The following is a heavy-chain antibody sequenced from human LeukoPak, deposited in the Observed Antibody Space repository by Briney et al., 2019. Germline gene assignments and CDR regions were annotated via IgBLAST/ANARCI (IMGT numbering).Heavy chain of an antibody. CDR2: ISAYNGNT. CDR3: AREPYDILTGYTDY. V-gene: IGHV1-18*04. D-gene: IGHD3-9*01. Sequence: ASVKVSCKASGYTFTSYGISWVRQAPGQGLEWMGWISAYNGNTNYAQKLQGRVTMTTDTSTSTAYMELRSLRSDDTAVYYCAREPYDILTGYTDYWGQGTLVTVSS. J-gene: IGHJ4*02. CDR1: GYTFTSYG.